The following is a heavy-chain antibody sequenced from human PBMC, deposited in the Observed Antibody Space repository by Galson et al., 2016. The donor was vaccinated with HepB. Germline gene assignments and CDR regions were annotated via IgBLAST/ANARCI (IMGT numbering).Heavy chain of an antibody. Sequence: SLRLSCAASGFTLSNFGMSWVRQAPGKGLEWVSSISGTGDETYHADSVKGRFTISRDTPKNTLYLQMNSLKAADTAVYYCAKATRGIRGVMIYGMDVWGQGTTVTVS. CDR1: GFTLSNFG. CDR3: AKATRGIRGVMIYGMDV. D-gene: IGHD3-10*01. V-gene: IGHV3-23*01. J-gene: IGHJ6*02. CDR2: ISGTGDET.